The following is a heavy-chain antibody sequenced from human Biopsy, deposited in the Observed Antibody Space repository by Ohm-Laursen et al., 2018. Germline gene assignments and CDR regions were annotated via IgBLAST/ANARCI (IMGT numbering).Heavy chain of an antibody. V-gene: IGHV4-61*01. D-gene: IGHD2-2*01. CDR3: ARDVKRYCSGTSCYSGYFGMDV. J-gene: IGHJ6*02. Sequence: GTLSLTCTVSGGSVSDSFHFWSWIRQPPGKGLEWIGDVYYSGTTNYNPSLKSRLTISVDTSKNQFSLNPNSVTAADTAVYFRARDVKRYCSGTSCYSGYFGMDVWGQGTTVTVS. CDR2: VYYSGTT. CDR1: GGSVSDSFHF.